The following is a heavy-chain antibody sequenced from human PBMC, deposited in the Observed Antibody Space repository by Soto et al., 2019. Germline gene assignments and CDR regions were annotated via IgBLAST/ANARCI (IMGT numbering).Heavy chain of an antibody. V-gene: IGHV1-18*01. CDR3: AFNYYGSGSYYNSRSYGMDV. CDR2: ISAYNGNT. Sequence: QVQLVQSGAEVKKPGASVKVSCKASGYTFTSYGISWVRQAPGQGLEWMGWISAYNGNTNYAQKLQGRVTMTTDTSTSTAYMEMRSLRSDDTAVYYCAFNYYGSGSYYNSRSYGMDVWGQGTTVTVSS. J-gene: IGHJ6*02. CDR1: GYTFTSYG. D-gene: IGHD3-10*01.